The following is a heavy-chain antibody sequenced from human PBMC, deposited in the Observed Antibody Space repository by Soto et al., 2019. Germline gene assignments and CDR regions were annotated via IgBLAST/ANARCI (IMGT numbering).Heavy chain of an antibody. D-gene: IGHD6-19*01. J-gene: IGHJ4*02. CDR1: GGCISNNTW. CDR2: IYHSGST. Sequence: QVQLQESGPGLVKPSGTLSLTCAVSGGCISNNTWWSWVRQPPGKGLEWIGEIYHSGSTNYNPSLKCRVSISVDKSKNQFSLRLSSVTAADMAVYYCARDPGAVAGTSLFSWGQGTLVTVSS. V-gene: IGHV4-4*02. CDR3: ARDPGAVAGTSLFS.